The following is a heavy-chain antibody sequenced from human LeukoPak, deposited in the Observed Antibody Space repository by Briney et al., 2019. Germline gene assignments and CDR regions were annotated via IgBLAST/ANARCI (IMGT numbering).Heavy chain of an antibody. V-gene: IGHV3-53*01. CDR1: GLTVSSNY. Sequence: GGSLRLSCAASGLTVSSNYMSWVRQAPGKGLEWVSVIYSGGTTCYADSVKGRFTISRDNSKNTLYLQMDSLRAEDTAVYYCARSMRVSWIQMWFDIWGQGTMVTVSS. CDR2: IYSGGTT. D-gene: IGHD5-18*01. J-gene: IGHJ3*02. CDR3: ARSMRVSWIQMWFDI.